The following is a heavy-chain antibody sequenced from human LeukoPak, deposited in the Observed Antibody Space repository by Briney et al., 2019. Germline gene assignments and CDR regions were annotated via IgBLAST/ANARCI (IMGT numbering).Heavy chain of an antibody. V-gene: IGHV4-31*03. J-gene: IGHJ4*02. D-gene: IGHD3-10*01. CDR1: GGSISSGGYY. CDR3: AASSGSYYDAFDY. CDR2: IYYSGST. Sequence: PLETLSLTCTVSGGSISSGGYYWSWIRQHPGKGLEWIGYIYYSGSTYYNPSLKSRVTISVDTSKNQFSLKLSSVTAADTAVYYCAASSGSYYDAFDYWGQGTLVTVSS.